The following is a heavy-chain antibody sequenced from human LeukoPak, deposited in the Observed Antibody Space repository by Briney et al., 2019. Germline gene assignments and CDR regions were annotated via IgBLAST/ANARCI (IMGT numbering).Heavy chain of an antibody. Sequence: GGSLRLSCAASGFTFSSYWMHWVRQAPGKGLVWVSRIKSDGSNTNYADSVKARFTISRDNAKNTLYLQMNSLRAEDTAVYYCARAILTPGGATVTRYFDYWGQGTLVTVSS. J-gene: IGHJ4*02. CDR2: IKSDGSNT. CDR1: GFTFSSYW. V-gene: IGHV3-74*01. CDR3: ARAILTPGGATVTRYFDY. D-gene: IGHD4-17*01.